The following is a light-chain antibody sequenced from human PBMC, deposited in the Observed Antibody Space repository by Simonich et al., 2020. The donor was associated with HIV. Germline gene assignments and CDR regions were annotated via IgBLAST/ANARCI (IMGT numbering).Light chain of an antibody. V-gene: IGKV1-33*01. CDR2: DAS. Sequence: DIQMTQSPSSVSASVGDRVTITRQASQDISNYFNWAQLKPVKAPKLRIYDASNLETGVPSRFSGSGSGTDFTFTISSLQPEDIATYYCQQYDNLPLTFGGGTKVEIK. CDR1: QDISNY. J-gene: IGKJ4*01. CDR3: QQYDNLPLT.